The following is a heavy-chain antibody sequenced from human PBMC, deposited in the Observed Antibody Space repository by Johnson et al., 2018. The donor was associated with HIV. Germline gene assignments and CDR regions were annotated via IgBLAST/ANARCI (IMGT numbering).Heavy chain of an antibody. V-gene: IGHV3-30*04. D-gene: IGHD1-26*01. CDR2: LSYDGSIK. Sequence: QVELVESGGGVVQPGKSLRLSCAASGFTFSTYAVHWVRQAPGKGLEWVAVLSYDGSIKYYADSVRGRFTISRDNSKNTLYLQMNSLRDEDTGVYYCARSYSGSTWDAFDIWGQGTLVTVSS. J-gene: IGHJ3*02. CDR1: GFTFSTYA. CDR3: ARSYSGSTWDAFDI.